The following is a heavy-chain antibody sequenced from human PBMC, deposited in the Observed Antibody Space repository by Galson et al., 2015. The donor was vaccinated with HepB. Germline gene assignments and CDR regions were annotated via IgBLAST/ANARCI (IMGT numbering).Heavy chain of an antibody. CDR2: ISAYNGNT. D-gene: IGHD3-22*01. V-gene: IGHV1-18*01. J-gene: IGHJ5*02. Sequence: SVKVSCKASGYTFTSYGISWVRQAPGQGLEWMGWISAYNGNTNYAQKLQGRVTMTTDTSTSTAYMELRSLRSDDTAVYYCARANYYDSSGYYYVGHNWFDPWGQGTLVTVSS. CDR3: ARANYYDSSGYYYVGHNWFDP. CDR1: GYTFTSYG.